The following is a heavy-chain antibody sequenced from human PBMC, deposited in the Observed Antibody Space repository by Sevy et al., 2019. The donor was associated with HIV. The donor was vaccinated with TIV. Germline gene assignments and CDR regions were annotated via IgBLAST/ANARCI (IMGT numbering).Heavy chain of an antibody. CDR3: ARDLLYCSGGSCYSPDGSDI. J-gene: IGHJ3*02. V-gene: IGHV3-48*03. D-gene: IGHD2-15*01. CDR2: ISSSGSTI. CDR1: GFTLSSYE. Sequence: GGSLRLSCAASGFTLSSYEMNWVRQAPGKGLEWVSYISSSGSTIYYADSVKGRFTISRDNAKNSLYLQMNSLRAEDTAVYYCARDLLYCSGGSCYSPDGSDIWGQGTMVTVSS.